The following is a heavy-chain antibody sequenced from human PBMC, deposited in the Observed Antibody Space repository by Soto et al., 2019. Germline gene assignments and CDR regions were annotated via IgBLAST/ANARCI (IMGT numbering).Heavy chain of an antibody. D-gene: IGHD2-15*01. V-gene: IGHV3-7*05. J-gene: IGHJ4*02. CDR3: ARDGVAPGLYFDH. CDR1: GFTFSDYW. CDR2: IKYDGREK. Sequence: GGSLRLSCSASGFTFSDYWMNGVRQTPGKRLEWVASIKYDGREKNYVDSVKGRFTISRDNAKNSVYLQMASLRAEDTAVYYCARDGVAPGLYFDHWGQGTPVTVSS.